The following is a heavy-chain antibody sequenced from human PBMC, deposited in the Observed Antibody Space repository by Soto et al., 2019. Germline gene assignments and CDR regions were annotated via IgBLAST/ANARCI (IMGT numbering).Heavy chain of an antibody. D-gene: IGHD5-12*01. CDR3: AKSPRGEMATD. CDR1: GYTFINYH. Sequence: QVQLVQSGGEVKKPGASVTVSCKASGYTFINYHITWVRQAPGQGLEWMAWINTYNGMTDYAQKFQGRVTMTRDTSTSTAYMELRNLGSDDTAVSFCAKSPRGEMATDWGQGPLVTVSS. CDR2: INTYNGMT. V-gene: IGHV1-18*01. J-gene: IGHJ4*02.